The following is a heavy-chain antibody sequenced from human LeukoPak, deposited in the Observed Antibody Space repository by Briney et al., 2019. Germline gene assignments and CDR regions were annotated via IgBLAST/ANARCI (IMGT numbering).Heavy chain of an antibody. CDR3: ARWGQQLVGDY. CDR1: GYSFTSYW. Sequence: GESFNPYFKGSGYSFTSYWIGWVRQMPGKGLEWMGIIYPGDSDTRYSPSFQGQVTISADKSISTAYLQWSSLKASDTAMYYCARWGQQLVGDYWGQGTLVTVSS. CDR2: IYPGDSDT. V-gene: IGHV5-51*01. D-gene: IGHD6-13*01. J-gene: IGHJ4*02.